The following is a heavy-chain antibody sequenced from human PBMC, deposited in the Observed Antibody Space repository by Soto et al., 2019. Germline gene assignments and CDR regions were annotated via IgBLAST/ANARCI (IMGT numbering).Heavy chain of an antibody. J-gene: IGHJ4*02. CDR1: GGTFSSYA. CDR2: IIPRSATS. Sequence: SVKVSCKASGGTFSSYAISWVRQAPGQGLEWMGGIIPRSATSNYAQKFQGRVSITRDTSANTAYMELSSLRSEDTAMYYCARGPKSGNYFLSFFDYWGQGSLVTVSS. V-gene: IGHV1-69*05. D-gene: IGHD1-26*01. CDR3: ARGPKSGNYFLSFFDY.